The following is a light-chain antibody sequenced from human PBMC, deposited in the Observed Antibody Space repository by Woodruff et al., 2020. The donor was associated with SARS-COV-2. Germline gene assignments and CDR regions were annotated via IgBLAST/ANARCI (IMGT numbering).Light chain of an antibody. Sequence: GGSLRDYSAIWYQQKPGQAPVLVIYDKNNRPSGIPERFSGSTSGNTASLTITGAQAEDEANYYCNCRDSSGKHLEFGGGT. V-gene: IGLV3-19*01. CDR1: SLRDYS. CDR3: NCRDSSGKHLE. J-gene: IGLJ2*01. CDR2: DKN.